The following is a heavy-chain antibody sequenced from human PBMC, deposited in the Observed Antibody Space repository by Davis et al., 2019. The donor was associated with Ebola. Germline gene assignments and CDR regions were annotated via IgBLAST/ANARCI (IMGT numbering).Heavy chain of an antibody. Sequence: AASVKVSCKASGGTFSSYAISWVRQAPGQGLEWMGWISAYNGNTNYAQKLQGRVTMTTDTSTSTAYMELRSLRSDDTAVYYCARGARYCSSTSCYGGMGNYYYGMDVWGQGTTVTVSS. V-gene: IGHV1-18*01. CDR3: ARGARYCSSTSCYGGMGNYYYGMDV. D-gene: IGHD2-2*01. J-gene: IGHJ6*02. CDR1: GGTFSSYA. CDR2: ISAYNGNT.